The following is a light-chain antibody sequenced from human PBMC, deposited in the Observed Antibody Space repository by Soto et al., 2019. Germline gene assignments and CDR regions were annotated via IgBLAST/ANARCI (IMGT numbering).Light chain of an antibody. CDR1: QNVSNN. J-gene: IGKJ4*01. Sequence: EIVLTQSPRTLSRSPAERATLCCSATQNVSNNYLAWYQQKPGQAPRLLMFRTSSRATGFPARFSGSGSGTEFNPPTSSLQSEDFGVYYCQQYNNWPRGTFGGGTKVDIK. V-gene: IGKV3-15*01. CDR2: RTS. CDR3: QQYNNWPRGT.